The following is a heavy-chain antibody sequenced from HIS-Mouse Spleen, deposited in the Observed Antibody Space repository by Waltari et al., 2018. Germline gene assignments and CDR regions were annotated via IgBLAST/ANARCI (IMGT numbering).Heavy chain of an antibody. D-gene: IGHD6-13*01. V-gene: IGHV4-39*07. Sequence: QLQLQESGPGLVKPAETLSLTCTVSGGSISSSSYYLGRIRQPPGKGLAWIGIIYYMGSTYYNPSLKSRVTISVDTSKNQFSLKLSSVTAADTAVYYCAREIPYSSSWYDWYFDLWGRGTLVTVSS. J-gene: IGHJ2*01. CDR2: IYYMGST. CDR3: AREIPYSSSWYDWYFDL. CDR1: GGSISSSSYY.